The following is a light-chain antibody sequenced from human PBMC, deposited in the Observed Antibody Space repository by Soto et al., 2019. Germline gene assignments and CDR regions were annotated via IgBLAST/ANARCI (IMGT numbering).Light chain of an antibody. CDR2: GNS. V-gene: IGLV1-40*01. CDR1: SSNIGAGYD. CDR3: QSYDSSLSGSA. Sequence: QSVLTQPPSVSGAPGQRVTISCTGSSSNIGAGYDVHWYQQLPGTAPKLLIYGNSNRPSGVPDRFSGSKSGTSASLAITGLQAEDEADYYCQSYDSSLSGSAFGGGPKLTVL. J-gene: IGLJ2*01.